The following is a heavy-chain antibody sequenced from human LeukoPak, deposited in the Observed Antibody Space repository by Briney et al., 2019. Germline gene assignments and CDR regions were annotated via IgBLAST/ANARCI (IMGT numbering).Heavy chain of an antibody. D-gene: IGHD2-2*01. V-gene: IGHV4-39*01. CDR2: IFYSGST. J-gene: IGHJ3*02. Sequence: PSETLSLTCTVSGGSISSSSYYWGWIRQPPAKGLEWIGNIFYSGSTYYNPSLKSRVTMSVDMAKNQFSLKLSSVTAADTAVYYCARRNVVVPATMARAFDIWGQGTVVTVSP. CDR1: GGSISSSSYY. CDR3: ARRNVVVPATMARAFDI.